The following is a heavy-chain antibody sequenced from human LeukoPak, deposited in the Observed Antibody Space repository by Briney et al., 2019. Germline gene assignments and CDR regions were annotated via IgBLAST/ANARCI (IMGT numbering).Heavy chain of an antibody. D-gene: IGHD5-12*01. CDR3: ARALGNGYDSTYYFDY. CDR1: GGSVSSYY. J-gene: IGHJ4*02. Sequence: SETLSLTCTVSGGSVSSYYWSWIRQPPGKGLEWIGYIYYSGSTNYNPSLKSRVTISVDTSKNQFSLKLSSVTAADTAVYYCARALGNGYDSTYYFDYWGQGTLVTVSS. V-gene: IGHV4-59*08. CDR2: IYYSGST.